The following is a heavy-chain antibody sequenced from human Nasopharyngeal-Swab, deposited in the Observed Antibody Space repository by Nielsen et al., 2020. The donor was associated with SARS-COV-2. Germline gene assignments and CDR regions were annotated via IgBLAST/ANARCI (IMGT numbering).Heavy chain of an antibody. Sequence: GESLKISCAASGLTFSSYAMSWVRQAPGEGLEWVSGINSGGTTTFYADIVKGRFTISRDNSKNTLYLQLNSLKVEGTAVYYCASYGAGSYYSTGVYYWGQGTLVTVSS. CDR3: ASYGAGSYYSTGVYY. CDR2: INSGGTTT. V-gene: IGHV3-23*01. CDR1: GLTFSSYA. D-gene: IGHD3-10*01. J-gene: IGHJ4*02.